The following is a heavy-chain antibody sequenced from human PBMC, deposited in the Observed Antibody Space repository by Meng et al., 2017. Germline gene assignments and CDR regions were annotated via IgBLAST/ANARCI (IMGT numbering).Heavy chain of an antibody. D-gene: IGHD4-23*01. CDR3: ARFSYGGNSDY. Sequence: GESLKISCAASGFTFSSYWMHWVRQAPGKGLVWVSRINSDGSSTSYADSVKGRLTISRDNAKNTLYLQMNSLRAEDTAVYYCARFSYGGNSDYWGQGTLVTVSS. V-gene: IGHV3-74*01. J-gene: IGHJ4*02. CDR2: INSDGSST. CDR1: GFTFSSYW.